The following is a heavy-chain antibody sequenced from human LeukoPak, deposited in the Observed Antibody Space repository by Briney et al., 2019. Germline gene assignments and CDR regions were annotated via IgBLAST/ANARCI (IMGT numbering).Heavy chain of an antibody. Sequence: SQTLSLTCAISGDSVSNNNAGWNWVRQSPSRGLEWLGRTYYRSTWYNDYAESVKSRITITPDTSKNQFSLQLNSVTPEDTAVYYCARGGGGSYRALDIWGQGTMVTVSS. CDR3: ARGGGGSYRALDI. CDR2: TYYRSTWYN. J-gene: IGHJ3*02. CDR1: GDSVSNNNAG. D-gene: IGHD1-26*01. V-gene: IGHV6-1*01.